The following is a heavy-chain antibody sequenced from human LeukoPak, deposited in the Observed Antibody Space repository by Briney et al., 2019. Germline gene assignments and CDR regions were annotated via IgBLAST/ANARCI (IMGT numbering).Heavy chain of an antibody. CDR2: INSDGSVT. Sequence: PGGSPRLSCAASGFTXSXHWMHXXXXXPGKGLVWVSRINSDGSVTTYAASAQGRFTISRDNAKNTLYLQMNSLRVEDTAVYYCARDYNWNPPDYWGQGTLVTVSS. CDR3: ARDYNWNPPDY. V-gene: IGHV3-74*01. CDR1: GFTXSXHW. D-gene: IGHD1-1*01. J-gene: IGHJ4*02.